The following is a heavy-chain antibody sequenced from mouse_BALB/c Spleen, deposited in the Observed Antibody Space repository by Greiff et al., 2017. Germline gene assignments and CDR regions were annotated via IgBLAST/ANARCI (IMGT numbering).Heavy chain of an antibody. Sequence: DVMLVESGGGLVKPGGSLKLSCAASGFAFSSYDMSWVRQTPEKRLEWVAYISSGGGSTYYPDTVKGRFTISRDNAKNTLYLQMSSLKSEDTAMYYCARHAKYGSLYYYAMDYWGQGTSVTVSS. CDR1: GFAFSSYD. CDR2: ISSGGGST. D-gene: IGHD2-10*02. V-gene: IGHV5-12-1*01. J-gene: IGHJ4*01. CDR3: ARHAKYGSLYYYAMDY.